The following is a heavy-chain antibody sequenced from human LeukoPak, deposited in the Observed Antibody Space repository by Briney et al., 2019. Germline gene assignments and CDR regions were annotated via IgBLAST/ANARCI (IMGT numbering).Heavy chain of an antibody. D-gene: IGHD3-16*02. J-gene: IGHJ6*03. CDR3: ARVPRGVWGSYRHSYYMDV. V-gene: IGHV4-59*12. Sequence: SETLSLTCTVSGGSISSYYWNWIRPPPGKVQEWIGNIHYSGSTNYNPSLKSRVTISEDLSKNQFSLKLRSLTAADTAVYYCARVPRGVWGSYRHSYYMDVWGKGTTVTVSS. CDR2: IHYSGST. CDR1: GGSISSYY.